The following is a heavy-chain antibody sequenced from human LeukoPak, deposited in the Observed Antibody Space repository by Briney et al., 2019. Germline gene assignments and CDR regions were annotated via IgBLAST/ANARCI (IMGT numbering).Heavy chain of an antibody. D-gene: IGHD3-22*01. CDR2: ISAYNGNT. V-gene: IGHV1-18*01. J-gene: IGHJ4*02. CDR1: GYTFTSYG. CDR3: ATFQRGAMIVVVSLDY. Sequence: ASVKVSCKASGYTFTSYGISWVRQAPGQGLEWMGWISAYNGNTNYAQKLQGRVTMTTDTSTSTAYMELRSLRSDDTAVYYCATFQRGAMIVVVSLDYWGQGTLVTVSS.